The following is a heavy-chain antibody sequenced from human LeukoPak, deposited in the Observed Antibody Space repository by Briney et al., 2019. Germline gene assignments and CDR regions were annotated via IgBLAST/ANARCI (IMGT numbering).Heavy chain of an antibody. Sequence: ASVKVFCKASGYTFTSYYMHWVRQAPGQGLEWMGIINPSGGSTSYAQKFQGRVTMTRDTSTSTVYMELSSLRSGDTAVYYCARDGPRIAALGEDFDYWGQGTLVTVSS. CDR3: ARDGPRIAALGEDFDY. V-gene: IGHV1-46*01. CDR2: INPSGGST. CDR1: GYTFTSYY. D-gene: IGHD6-6*01. J-gene: IGHJ4*02.